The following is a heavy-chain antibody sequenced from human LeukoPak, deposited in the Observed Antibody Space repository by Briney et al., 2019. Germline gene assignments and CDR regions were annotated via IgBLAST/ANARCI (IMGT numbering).Heavy chain of an antibody. Sequence: GGSLRLSCAASGFTFSSYWMSWVRQAPGKGLEWVANIKQDGSEKYYVDSVKGRFTISRDNSKNTLYLQMNSLRAEDTAVYYCARGLIAAAGPSDYWGQGTLVTVSS. J-gene: IGHJ4*02. V-gene: IGHV3-7*01. CDR1: GFTFSSYW. CDR3: ARGLIAAAGPSDY. D-gene: IGHD6-13*01. CDR2: IKQDGSEK.